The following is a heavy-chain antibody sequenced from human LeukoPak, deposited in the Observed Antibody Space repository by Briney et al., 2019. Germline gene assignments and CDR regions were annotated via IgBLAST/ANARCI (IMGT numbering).Heavy chain of an antibody. Sequence: SETLSLTCTVSGGSISSYYWSWIRQPAGKGLEWIGRIYTSGSTNYNPSLKSRVTMSVDTSKNQFSLKLSSVTAADTAVYYCARAGPTYQYYYYMDVWGKGTTVTVSS. CDR2: IYTSGST. CDR1: GGSISSYY. J-gene: IGHJ6*03. CDR3: ARAGPTYQYYYYMDV. V-gene: IGHV4-4*07.